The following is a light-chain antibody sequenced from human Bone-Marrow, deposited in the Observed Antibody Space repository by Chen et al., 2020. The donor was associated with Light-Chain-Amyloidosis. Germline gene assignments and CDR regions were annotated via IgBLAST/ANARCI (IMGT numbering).Light chain of an antibody. J-gene: IGKJ4*01. CDR2: DVSNYDVS. V-gene: IGKV1-33*01. Sequence: DIQMTQSPSSLSASVGDRVTITCQACQDISNYLNWYQQKPGKAPKLVFYDVSNYDVSNLETGVPSRFSGSGSGTDFTFTISSLQPEDIATYYCQQYESVPLTFGGGTRVEIK. CDR3: QQYESVPLT. CDR1: QDISNY.